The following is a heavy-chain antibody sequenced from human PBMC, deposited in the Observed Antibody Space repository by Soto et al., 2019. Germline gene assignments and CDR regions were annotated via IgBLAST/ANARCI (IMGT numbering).Heavy chain of an antibody. V-gene: IGHV1-69*02. CDR2: IIPILGIA. D-gene: IGHD3-22*01. CDR3: ASDYYDSSGSQYFQH. Sequence: QVQLVQSGAEVKKPGSSVKVSCKASGGTFSSYTISWVRQAPGQGLEWMGRIIPILGIANYAQKFQGRVTITADKSXXTAYMEPRSLRSEDTAVYYCASDYYDSSGSQYFQHWGQGTLVTVSS. CDR1: GGTFSSYT. J-gene: IGHJ1*01.